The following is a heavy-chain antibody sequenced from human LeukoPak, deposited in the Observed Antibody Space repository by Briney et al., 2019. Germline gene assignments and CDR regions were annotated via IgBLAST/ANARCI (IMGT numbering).Heavy chain of an antibody. CDR2: ISSSSSYI. J-gene: IGHJ4*02. D-gene: IGHD4-17*01. V-gene: IGHV3-21*01. CDR3: AREGYGDYYFDY. CDR1: GFTFSSYS. Sequence: GGSLRLSCAASGFTFSSYSMNWVRQAPGKGLEWVSSISSSSSYIYYADSVKGRFTISRDNAKNSLYLQMNSLRAEDTAVYYCAREGYGDYYFDYWGQGTLVTVSS.